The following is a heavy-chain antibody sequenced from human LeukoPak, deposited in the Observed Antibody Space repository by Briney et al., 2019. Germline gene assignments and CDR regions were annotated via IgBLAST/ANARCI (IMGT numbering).Heavy chain of an antibody. CDR2: INPNSGGT. D-gene: IGHD6-13*01. Sequence: ASVEVSCKASGYTFTGYYMHWVRQAPGQGLEWMGWINPNSGGTNYAQKFQGRVTMTRDTSISTAYMELSRLRSDDTAVYYCARSRRTTGYSTSFDPWGQGTLVTVSS. CDR3: ARSRRTTGYSTSFDP. J-gene: IGHJ5*02. CDR1: GYTFTGYY. V-gene: IGHV1-2*02.